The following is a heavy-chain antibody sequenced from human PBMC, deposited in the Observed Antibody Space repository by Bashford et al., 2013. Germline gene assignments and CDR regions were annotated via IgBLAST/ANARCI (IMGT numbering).Heavy chain of an antibody. CDR3: ARGSADGDRPSKPFDY. D-gene: IGHD2-21*02. CDR1: GGTFRSNT. CDR2: IIPIFGTA. V-gene: IGHV1-69*13. Sequence: SVKVSCKASGGTFRSNTINWVRQAPGQGLEWMGGIIPIFGTANNALKFQGRVTITADVSTSTAYMELSSLRSEDTAVYYCARGSADGDRPSKPFDYWGQGTLVTVSS. J-gene: IGHJ4*02.